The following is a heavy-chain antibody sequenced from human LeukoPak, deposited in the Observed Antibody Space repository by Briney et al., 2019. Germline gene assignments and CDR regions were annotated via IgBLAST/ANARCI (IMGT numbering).Heavy chain of an antibody. Sequence: SETLSLTCTVSGGSISSSSNYWGWIRQPPGKGLEWIGSIYYSGSTYYNPSLKSRVTISVDTSKNQFSLKLSSVTAADTAVYYCARLTRITPDYWGQGTLVTVSS. CDR1: GGSISSSSNY. D-gene: IGHD4-23*01. CDR3: ARLTRITPDY. V-gene: IGHV4-39*01. CDR2: IYYSGST. J-gene: IGHJ4*02.